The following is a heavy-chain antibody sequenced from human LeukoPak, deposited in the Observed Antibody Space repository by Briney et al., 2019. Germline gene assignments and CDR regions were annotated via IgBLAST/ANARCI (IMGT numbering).Heavy chain of an antibody. CDR1: GFTFSSYG. D-gene: IGHD6-19*01. V-gene: IGHV3-33*01. J-gene: IGHJ4*02. CDR2: IWYDGSNK. CDR3: ARERIAVAGDYYFDY. Sequence: GRSLRLSCAASGFTFSSYGMHWVRQAPGKGLEWVAVIWYDGSNKYYADSVKGRFTISRDNSKNTLYLQMNGLSAEDTAVYYCARERIAVAGDYYFDYWGQGTLVTVSS.